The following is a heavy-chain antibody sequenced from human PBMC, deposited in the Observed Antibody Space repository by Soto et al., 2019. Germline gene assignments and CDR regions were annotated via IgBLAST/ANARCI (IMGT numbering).Heavy chain of an antibody. CDR2: IYYSGST. CDR3: ARDPSGGATPNVDAFDI. CDR1: GGSISSGGYY. V-gene: IGHV4-31*03. Sequence: SETLSLTCTVYGGSISSGGYYWSWIRQHPGKGLEWIGYIYYSGSTYYNPSLKSRVTISVDTSKNQFSLKLSSVTAADTAVYYCARDPSGGATPNVDAFDIWGQGTMFTVSS. J-gene: IGHJ3*02. D-gene: IGHD1-26*01.